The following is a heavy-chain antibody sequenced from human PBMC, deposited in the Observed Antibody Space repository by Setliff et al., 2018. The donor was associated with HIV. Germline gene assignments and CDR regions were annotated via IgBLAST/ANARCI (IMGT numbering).Heavy chain of an antibody. V-gene: IGHV4-59*01. Sequence: PSETLSLTCAVYGGSFSGFYWTWIRQPPGKGLEWIGYIYHSGGTKYNPSLESRVTISVDTSKKHFSLNLSSVTAADTAVYYCARGLATSSRSSLVYWGQGILVTVSS. CDR2: IYHSGGT. CDR1: GGSFSGFY. CDR3: ARGLATSSRSSLVY. J-gene: IGHJ4*02. D-gene: IGHD6-6*01.